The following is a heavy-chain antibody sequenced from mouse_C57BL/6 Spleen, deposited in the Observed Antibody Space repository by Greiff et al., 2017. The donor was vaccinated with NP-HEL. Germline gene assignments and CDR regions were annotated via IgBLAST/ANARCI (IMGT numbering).Heavy chain of an antibody. D-gene: IGHD1-1*01. CDR3: ARDRGNYYGYFDY. Sequence: EVQLMESGPGLVKPSQSLSLTCSVTGYSITSGYYWNWIRQFPGNNLEWIGYISYDGSNNYNPSLKNRISITRDTSKNQFVLKLNSVTTEDTATYYCARDRGNYYGYFDYWGQGTTLTVSS. J-gene: IGHJ2*01. CDR1: GYSITSGYY. V-gene: IGHV3-6*01. CDR2: ISYDGSN.